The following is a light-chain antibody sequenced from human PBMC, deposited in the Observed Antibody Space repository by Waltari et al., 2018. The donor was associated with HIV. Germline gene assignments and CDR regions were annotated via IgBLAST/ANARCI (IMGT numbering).Light chain of an antibody. CDR1: SLRRYY. CDR2: GRN. J-gene: IGLJ1*01. V-gene: IGLV3-19*01. Sequence: SSELTQEPAVSVALGQTVRLTCQGDSLRRYYASWYRQQPGQAPLLLNYGRNRRHSGIPDRFSGYTSGNTASLTITGAQAEDEADYYCNSRGSSGNHVFGIGAKVTVL. CDR3: NSRGSSGNHV.